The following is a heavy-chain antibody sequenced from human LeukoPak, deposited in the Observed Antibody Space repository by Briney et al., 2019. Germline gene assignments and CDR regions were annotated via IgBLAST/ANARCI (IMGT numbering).Heavy chain of an antibody. V-gene: IGHV4-39*01. CDR3: ARQKYIGRNNWFDA. D-gene: IGHD5-18*01. CDR1: GGSISSSNYF. CDR2: IYYRGNT. Sequence: SETLSLTCSVSGGSISSSNYFWGWIRQPPGMGLEWIASIYYRGNTYYNPSLKSRVTIYIDTSKNHFSLKVTSVTAADTAIYYCARQKYIGRNNWFDAWGQGSLVTVSS. J-gene: IGHJ5*02.